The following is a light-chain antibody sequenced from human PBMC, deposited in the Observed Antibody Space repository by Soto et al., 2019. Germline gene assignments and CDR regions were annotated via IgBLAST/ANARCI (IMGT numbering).Light chain of an antibody. J-gene: IGKJ1*01. CDR2: AAS. CDR1: ESVSSNY. Sequence: EIVLTQSPGTLSSSPGERATLSCRASESVSSNYLAWYQQRPGQAPRLLIYAASNRARGIPDRFGGSGSGTDFTLTVSRLEPEDFAVYYCQQYCSAPLTFGQGTKV. CDR3: QQYCSAPLT. V-gene: IGKV3-20*01.